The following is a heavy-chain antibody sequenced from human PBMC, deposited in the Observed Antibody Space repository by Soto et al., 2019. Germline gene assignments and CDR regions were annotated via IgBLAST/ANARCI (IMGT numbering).Heavy chain of an antibody. CDR3: AKDQGSSWYEIDY. CDR2: ISGSGGST. CDR1: SCSTYA. J-gene: IGHJ4*02. Sequence: SCSTYAVTWVRQAPGKGLEWVSTISGSGGSTYYADSVKGRFTISRDNSKNTLYLQMNSLRAEDTAVYYCAKDQGSSWYEIDYWGQGTLVTVSS. V-gene: IGHV3-23*01. D-gene: IGHD6-13*01.